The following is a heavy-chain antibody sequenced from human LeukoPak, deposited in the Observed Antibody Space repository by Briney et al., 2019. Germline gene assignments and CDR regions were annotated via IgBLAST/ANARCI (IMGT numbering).Heavy chain of an antibody. V-gene: IGHV4-59*01. J-gene: IGHJ6*02. CDR2: IYYSGST. D-gene: IGHD2-15*01. Sequence: SETLSLTCTVSGGSISSYYWSWIRQPPGKGLEWIGYIYYSGSTNYNPSLKSRVTISVDTSKNQFSLKLSSVTAADTAVYYCARDVVVVAATHKGTYYYYGMDVWGQGTTVTVSS. CDR1: GGSISSYY. CDR3: ARDVVVVAATHKGTYYYYGMDV.